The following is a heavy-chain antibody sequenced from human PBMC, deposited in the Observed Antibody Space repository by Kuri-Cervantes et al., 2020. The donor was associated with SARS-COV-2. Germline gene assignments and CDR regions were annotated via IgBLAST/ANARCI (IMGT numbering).Heavy chain of an antibody. CDR2: INCNGGST. Sequence: GESLKIPCAASGFTFDDYGISWVRQAPGKGVEWVSGINCNGGSTGYADSVKGRFTISRDNAKYSLYLQMNSLRAADTALYHCATNDNGVSYMDVWGKGTTVTVSS. CDR1: GFTFDDYG. V-gene: IGHV3-20*01. CDR3: ATNDNGVSYMDV. J-gene: IGHJ6*03. D-gene: IGHD4-17*01.